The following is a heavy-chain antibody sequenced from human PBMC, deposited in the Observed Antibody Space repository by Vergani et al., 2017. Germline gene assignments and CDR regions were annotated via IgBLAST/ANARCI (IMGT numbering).Heavy chain of an antibody. D-gene: IGHD3-10*01. J-gene: IGHJ5*02. V-gene: IGHV1-18*01. CDR3: ARDKRYYGSGSYFGGRNWFDP. Sequence: QVQLLQSGSELKKPGASVRISCEASGYTFTSYGISWVRQAPGQGLEWMGWISAYNGNTNYAQKLQGRVTMTTDTSTSTAYMELRSLRSDDTAVYYCARDKRYYGSGSYFGGRNWFDPWGQGTLVTVSS. CDR1: GYTFTSYG. CDR2: ISAYNGNT.